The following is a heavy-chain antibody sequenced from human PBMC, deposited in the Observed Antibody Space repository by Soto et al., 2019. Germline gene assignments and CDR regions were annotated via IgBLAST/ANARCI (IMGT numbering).Heavy chain of an antibody. CDR3: ARQGLYGSDWDGMDV. D-gene: IGHD2-2*02. J-gene: IGHJ6*02. CDR1: GYVFANYW. Sequence: GDSLKISCKASGYVFANYWIGWVRQMPGKGLEWMGIIYPGDSDTKCGPSLQGQVTISADKSISTAYLQWSSLKASDTAMYYCARQGLYGSDWDGMDVWGQGTTVTVSS. CDR2: IYPGDSDT. V-gene: IGHV5-51*01.